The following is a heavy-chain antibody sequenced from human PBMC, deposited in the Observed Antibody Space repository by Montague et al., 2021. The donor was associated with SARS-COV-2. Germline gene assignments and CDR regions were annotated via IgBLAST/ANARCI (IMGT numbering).Heavy chain of an antibody. CDR2: IKQSGST. CDR3: ARGHLSVSMIVVVFTSASYYFDY. V-gene: IGHV4-34*01. Sequence: SETLSLTCGVYGGSFGDDHWSWIRQPPGKGLEWIGDIKQSGSTNXXPSLKGGVTISVDTSKNQFSLKLTSVTAAGTAVYFCARGHLSVSMIVVVFTSASYYFDYWGQGAQVTVS. CDR1: GGSFGDDH. J-gene: IGHJ4*02. D-gene: IGHD3-22*01.